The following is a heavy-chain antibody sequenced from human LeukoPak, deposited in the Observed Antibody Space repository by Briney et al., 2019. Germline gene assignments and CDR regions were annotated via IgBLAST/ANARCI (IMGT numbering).Heavy chain of an antibody. V-gene: IGHV3-53*05. CDR3: AKLRWRSSGPYDY. CDR2: IYSGGST. D-gene: IGHD6-19*01. Sequence: GGSLRLSCAASGFTVSSNYMSWVRQAPGKGLEWVSVIYSGGSTYYADSVKGRFTISRDNSKNTLYLQMNSLGAEDTAVYYCAKLRWRSSGPYDYWGQGTLVTVSS. J-gene: IGHJ4*02. CDR1: GFTVSSNY.